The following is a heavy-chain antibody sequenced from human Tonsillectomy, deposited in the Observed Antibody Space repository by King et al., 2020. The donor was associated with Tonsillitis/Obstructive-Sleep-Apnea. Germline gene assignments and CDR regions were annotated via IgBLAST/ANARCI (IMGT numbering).Heavy chain of an antibody. V-gene: IGHV1-2*06. CDR1: GYTFTGYY. J-gene: IGHJ4*02. CDR2: VNPTSGGP. Sequence: QLVQSGAEVKKPGASVKVSCKASGYTFTGYYMHWVRQAPGQGLEWMGRVNPTSGGPNYAQKFQGRVTMTRATSLGTAHMELSRLGSDATAVYYCARGFVGGYDSPLDYWGQGTLVTVSS. D-gene: IGHD5-12*01. CDR3: ARGFVGGYDSPLDY.